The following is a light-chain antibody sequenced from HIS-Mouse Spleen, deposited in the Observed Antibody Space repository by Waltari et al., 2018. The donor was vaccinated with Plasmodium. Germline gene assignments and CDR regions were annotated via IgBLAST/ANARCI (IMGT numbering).Light chain of an antibody. CDR3: YSTDSSGNHRV. V-gene: IGLV3-10*01. J-gene: IGLJ3*02. CDR2: EDS. Sequence: SYELTQPPSVSVSPGQTARNTCSGDALPKQYPYWYQQKPGQAPVLVIYEDSKRPSGIPERFSGSSSGTMATLTISGAQVEDEADYYCYSTDSSGNHRVFGGGTKLTVL. CDR1: ALPKQY.